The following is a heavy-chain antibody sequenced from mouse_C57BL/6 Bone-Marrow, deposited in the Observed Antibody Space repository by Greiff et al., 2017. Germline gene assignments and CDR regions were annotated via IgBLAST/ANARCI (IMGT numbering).Heavy chain of an antibody. D-gene: IGHD1-1*01. CDR2: IDPSDSET. CDR3: ARSGSPYYLDF. Sequence: QVQLQQPGAELVRPGSSVKLSCKASGYTFTSYWMHWVKQRPIQGLEWIGNIDPSDSETHYNQKFKDKATLTVDKSSSTAYMQLRSLTSEDSAVYYCARSGSPYYLDFWGQGTTLTVSS. CDR1: GYTFTSYW. V-gene: IGHV1-52*01. J-gene: IGHJ2*01.